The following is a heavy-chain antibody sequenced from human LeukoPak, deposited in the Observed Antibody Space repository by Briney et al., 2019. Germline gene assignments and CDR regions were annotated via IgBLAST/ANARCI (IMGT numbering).Heavy chain of an antibody. V-gene: IGHV1-2*06. Sequence: ASVKVSCKASGYTFTGYYMHWVRQAPGQGLEWMGRINPNSGGTNYARKFQGRVTMTRDTSISTAYMELSRLRSDDTAVYYCARGSRYYYGSGSYLWGQGTLVTVSS. CDR3: ARGSRYYYGSGSYL. J-gene: IGHJ4*02. CDR2: INPNSGGT. D-gene: IGHD3-10*01. CDR1: GYTFTGYY.